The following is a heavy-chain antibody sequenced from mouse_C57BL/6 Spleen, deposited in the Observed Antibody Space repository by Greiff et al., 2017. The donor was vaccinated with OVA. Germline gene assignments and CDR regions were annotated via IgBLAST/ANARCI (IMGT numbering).Heavy chain of an antibody. J-gene: IGHJ4*01. CDR2: ISSGGSYT. Sequence: EVQGVESGGDLVKPGGSLKLSCAASGFTFSSYGMSWVRQTPDKRLAWVATISSGGSYTYYPDSVKGRFTISRDNAKNTLYLQMSSLKAEDTAMYYCASLYYSNYDYAMDYWGQGTSVTVSS. CDR3: ASLYYSNYDYAMDY. CDR1: GFTFSSYG. V-gene: IGHV5-6*01. D-gene: IGHD2-5*01.